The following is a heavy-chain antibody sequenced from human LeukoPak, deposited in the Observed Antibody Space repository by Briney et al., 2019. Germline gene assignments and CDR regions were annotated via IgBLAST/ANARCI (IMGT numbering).Heavy chain of an antibody. J-gene: IGHJ4*02. Sequence: GGSLRLSCAVSGLTFSSYAMSWVRQAPGKGLEWVSAISGSGGSTYYADSVKGRFTTSRDNSKNTLYLQMNSLRAEDTAVYYCAKRDPVGCFDYWGQGALVTVSS. CDR2: ISGSGGST. CDR3: AKRDPVGCFDY. CDR1: GLTFSSYA. V-gene: IGHV3-23*01. D-gene: IGHD1-26*01.